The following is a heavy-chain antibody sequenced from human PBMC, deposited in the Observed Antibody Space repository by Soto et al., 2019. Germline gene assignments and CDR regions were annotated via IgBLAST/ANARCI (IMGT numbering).Heavy chain of an antibody. Sequence: QLQLEESGPGLVKPSETLSLTCKVSGGSVTNSSYHWGWIRQTPGKRLEWIATLYYRGTINYNSALRCRATMSVDTSKDHFSLTLSTVTVAGTAMYFCFVVLAATLDYWGHGTPDTVSS. V-gene: IGHV4-39*02. CDR2: LYYRGTI. CDR1: GGSVTNSSYH. J-gene: IGHJ4*01. D-gene: IGHD2-21*01. CDR3: FVVLAATLDY.